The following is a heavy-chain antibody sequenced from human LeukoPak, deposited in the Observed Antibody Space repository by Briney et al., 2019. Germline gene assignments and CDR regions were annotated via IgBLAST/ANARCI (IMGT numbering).Heavy chain of an antibody. J-gene: IGHJ4*02. V-gene: IGHV5-10-1*01. CDR2: IDPSVSYT. D-gene: IGHD5-12*01. Sequence: GESLRISCKGSGYSFTSYWISWVRQMPGKGLEWMGRIDPSVSYTNYSPSFQGHATISADKSISTAYLQWSSLKASDTAMYYCASGYSGYDTPYFDYWGQGTLVTVSS. CDR1: GYSFTSYW. CDR3: ASGYSGYDTPYFDY.